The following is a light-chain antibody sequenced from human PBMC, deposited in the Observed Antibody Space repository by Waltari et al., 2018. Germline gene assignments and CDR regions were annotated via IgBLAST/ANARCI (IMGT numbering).Light chain of an antibody. CDR2: GAT. CDR3: QQYGSSVMYT. V-gene: IGKV3-20*01. CDR1: QSLTKRY. Sequence: VLTQSPGTPSLSPGERATLSCRASQSLTKRYLAWYQQKPGQAPRLLIYGATSRAVGIPDRFSGSGSGTDFTLTISSLEPDDFAVYYCQQYGSSVMYTFGQGTKLEIK. J-gene: IGKJ2*01.